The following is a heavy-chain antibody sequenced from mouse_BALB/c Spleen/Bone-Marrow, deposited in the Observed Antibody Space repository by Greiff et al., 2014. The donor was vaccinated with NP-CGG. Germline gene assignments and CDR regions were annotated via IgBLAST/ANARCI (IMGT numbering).Heavy chain of an antibody. J-gene: IGHJ1*01. CDR3: ARPATYYGNFYWYFDV. CDR2: INPYKDGT. V-gene: IGHV1-14*01. CDR1: GYTFTSYI. Sequence: EVQLQQSGPELVKPGASVKMSCKASGYTFTSYIMHWVKQKPGQGLEWIGYINPYKDGTKYNEKFKGKATLTSDKSSSTAYMELSSLTSEDSAVYYCARPATYYGNFYWYFDVWGAGTTVTVSS. D-gene: IGHD2-10*01.